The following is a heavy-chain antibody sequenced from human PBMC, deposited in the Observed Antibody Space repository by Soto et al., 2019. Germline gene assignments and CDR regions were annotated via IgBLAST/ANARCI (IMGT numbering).Heavy chain of an antibody. V-gene: IGHV2-5*02. J-gene: IGHJ6*02. CDR2: IYWDDDK. D-gene: IGHD2-21*02. CDR1: GFSLSTTGVG. Sequence: QITLKESGPTLVKPTQTLTLTCSFSGFSLSTTGVGVGWIRQPPGKALEWLALIYWDDDKRYNPSLNSRLTITKDTSKTQVVLAMTNMDTVDTATYYCVQSRCGGDCLQSYSSHSYYGLDVWVQGTTDTVSS. CDR3: VQSRCGGDCLQSYSSHSYYGLDV.